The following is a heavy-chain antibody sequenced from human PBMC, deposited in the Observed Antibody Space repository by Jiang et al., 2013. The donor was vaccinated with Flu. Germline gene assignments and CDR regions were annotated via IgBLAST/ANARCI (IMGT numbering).Heavy chain of an antibody. CDR3: AKDQGFGPDSSGYYQGDAFDI. J-gene: IGHJ3*02. CDR2: ISYDGSNK. CDR1: GFTFSSYG. V-gene: IGHV3-30*18. D-gene: IGHD3-22*01. Sequence: VQLLESGGGVVQPGRSLRLSCAASGFTFSSYGMHWVRQAPGKGLEWVAVISYDGSNKYYADSVKGRFTISRDNSKNTLYLQMNSLRAEDTAVYYCAKDQGFGPDSSGYYQGDAFDIWGQGTMVTVSS.